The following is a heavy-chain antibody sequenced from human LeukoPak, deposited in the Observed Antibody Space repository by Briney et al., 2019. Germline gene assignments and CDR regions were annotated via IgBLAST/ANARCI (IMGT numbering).Heavy chain of an antibody. J-gene: IGHJ4*02. D-gene: IGHD6-19*01. V-gene: IGHV3-23*01. CDR2: INTSGSST. Sequence: GGSLRLSCAASGFTFSSYAMNWVRQAPGKGLEWVSTINTSGSSTYYADSVKGRFTISRDNSKNTLYLQMNSLRAEDTAVYYCANDRYSSGWYAFDYWGQGTLVTVSS. CDR3: ANDRYSSGWYAFDY. CDR1: GFTFSSYA.